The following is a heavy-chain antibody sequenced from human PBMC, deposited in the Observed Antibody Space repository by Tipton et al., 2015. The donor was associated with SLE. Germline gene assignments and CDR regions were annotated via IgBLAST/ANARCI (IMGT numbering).Heavy chain of an antibody. J-gene: IGHJ1*01. CDR3: ARLLLFAGYYDSSGYFPPRFYFHN. V-gene: IGHV4-39*01. CDR1: GFTFSSYT. CDR2: IYYRGST. Sequence: LRLSCAASGFTFSSYTMNWVRQAPGKGLEWIGTIYYRGSTYYNPSLESRVTISVDTSRNQFSLKLSSVTASDTAVYYCARLLLFAGYYDSSGYFPPRFYFHNWGQGTLVTVSS. D-gene: IGHD3-22*01.